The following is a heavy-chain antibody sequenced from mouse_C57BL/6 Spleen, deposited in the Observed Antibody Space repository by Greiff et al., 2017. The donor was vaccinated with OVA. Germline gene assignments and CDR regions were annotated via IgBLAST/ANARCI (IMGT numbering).Heavy chain of an antibody. J-gene: IGHJ4*01. V-gene: IGHV1-47*01. Sequence: VQLQQSGAELVKPGASVKMSCKASGYTFTTYPIEWMKHNPGQSLEWIGNFHPYNDDTKYNEKFKGKATLTVDKSSSTAYLELSRLTSDDSAVYYCARGCYSNYNYCAMDYWGQGTSVTVSS. D-gene: IGHD2-5*01. CDR3: ARGCYSNYNYCAMDY. CDR2: FHPYNDDT. CDR1: GYTFTTYP.